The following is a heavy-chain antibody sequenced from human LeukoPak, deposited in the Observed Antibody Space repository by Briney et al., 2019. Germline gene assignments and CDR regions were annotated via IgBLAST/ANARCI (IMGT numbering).Heavy chain of an antibody. CDR1: GVSISSYY. D-gene: IGHD6-13*01. V-gene: IGHV4-59*01. CDR3: ARDKAAARFDP. J-gene: IGHJ5*02. CDR2: IYYSGST. Sequence: SETLSLTCTGSGVSISSYYWSWLRQPPGKGLEWCGYIYYSGSTNYNPSLKSRVTISVDTSKNQFSLKLSSVTAADTAVYYCARDKAAARFDPWGQGTLVTVSS.